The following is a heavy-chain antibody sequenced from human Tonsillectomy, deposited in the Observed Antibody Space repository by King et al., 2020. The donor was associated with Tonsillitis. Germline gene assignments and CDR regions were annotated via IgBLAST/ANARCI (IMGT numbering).Heavy chain of an antibody. Sequence: VQLVESGGGLVQPGGSLKLSCAASGFTFSGSAMHWVRQASGKGLEWVGRIRSKANSYAKAYAASVKGRFTISRDDSKNTAYLQMNSLKTEDTAVYYCTSSTVGDNWGQGTLVTVSS. V-gene: IGHV3-73*01. CDR2: IRSKANSYAK. D-gene: IGHD4-23*01. J-gene: IGHJ4*02. CDR3: TSSTVGDN. CDR1: GFTFSGSA.